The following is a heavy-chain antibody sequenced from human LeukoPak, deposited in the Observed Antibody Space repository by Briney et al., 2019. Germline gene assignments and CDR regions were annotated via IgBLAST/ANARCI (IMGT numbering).Heavy chain of an antibody. CDR3: ARDLPEIAAAGTGAFDI. CDR2: IYYSGST. J-gene: IGHJ3*02. D-gene: IGHD6-13*01. V-gene: IGHV4-59*12. Sequence: PSETLSLTCTVSGGSISSYYWSWIRQPPGKGLEWIGYIYYSGSTNYNPSLKSRVTISVDTSKNQFSLKLSSVTAADTAVYYCARDLPEIAAAGTGAFDIWGQGTMVTVSS. CDR1: GGSISSYY.